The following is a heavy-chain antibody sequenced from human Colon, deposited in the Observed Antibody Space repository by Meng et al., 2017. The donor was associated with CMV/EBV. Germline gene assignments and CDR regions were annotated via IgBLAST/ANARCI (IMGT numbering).Heavy chain of an antibody. CDR2: INTNTGNP. CDR3: TRGSTWGY. Sequence: KVSFKASGYSFTTYTINWVRQAPGQGLEWMGWINTNTGNPTYAQGLTGRFAFSSDAAITTAYLHISSLEPEDTAVYYCTRGSTWGYWGQGTLVTVSS. D-gene: IGHD7-27*01. J-gene: IGHJ4*02. V-gene: IGHV7-4-1*02. CDR1: GYSFTTYT.